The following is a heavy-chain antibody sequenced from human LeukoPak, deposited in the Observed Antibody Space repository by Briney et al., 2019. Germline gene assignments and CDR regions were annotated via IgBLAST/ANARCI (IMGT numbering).Heavy chain of an antibody. V-gene: IGHV4-59*01. CDR2: IYYSGST. CDR1: GGSISSYY. Sequence: SETLSLTCTVSGGSISSYYWSWIRQPPGTGLEWIGYIYYSGSTNYNPSLKSRVTISIDTSRNQFSLKLGSVTAADTAVYYSARRSRGVNSWFDAWGQGTLVTVSS. CDR3: ARRSRGVNSWFDA. D-gene: IGHD3-10*01. J-gene: IGHJ5*02.